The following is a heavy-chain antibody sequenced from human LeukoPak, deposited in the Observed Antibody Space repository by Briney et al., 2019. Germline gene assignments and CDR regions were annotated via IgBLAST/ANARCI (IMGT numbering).Heavy chain of an antibody. CDR3: AREAGDSSGYYYDKGALDI. J-gene: IGHJ3*02. D-gene: IGHD3-22*01. CDR2: IYTSGST. V-gene: IGHV4-4*07. CDR1: GDSINSYY. Sequence: SETLSLTCTVSGDSINSYYYNWIRQPAGKGLEWIGRIYTSGSTNYNPSLKSRVTMSLDTSKNQFSLKLSSVTTADTAAYFCAREAGDSSGYYYDKGALDIWGQGTKVIVSS.